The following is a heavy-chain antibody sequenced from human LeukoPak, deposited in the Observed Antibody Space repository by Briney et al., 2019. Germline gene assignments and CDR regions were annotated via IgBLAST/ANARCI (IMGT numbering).Heavy chain of an antibody. CDR3: ARDGGLNTNLGY. Sequence: PGGSLRLSCAASGFTFRNYWMGWVRQAPGKGLEWVANTKPDGSAEYYADSVRGRFTTSRDNANNFLYLQMNSLRAEDTAVYYCARDGGLNTNLGYWGQGTLVTVSS. V-gene: IGHV3-7*01. J-gene: IGHJ4*02. CDR2: TKPDGSAE. D-gene: IGHD2-15*01. CDR1: GFTFRNYW.